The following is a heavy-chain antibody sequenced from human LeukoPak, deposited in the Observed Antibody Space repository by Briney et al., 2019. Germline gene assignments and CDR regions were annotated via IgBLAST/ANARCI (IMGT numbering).Heavy chain of an antibody. J-gene: IGHJ4*02. Sequence: GGSLRLSCAASGFTFSSYAMSWVRQAPGKGLEWVSAISGSGGSTYYADSVKGRFTISRDNPKNTLYLQMNSLRAEDTAVYYCAKFRGYCSSTSRYAIDYWGQGTLVTVSS. V-gene: IGHV3-23*01. CDR2: ISGSGGST. CDR1: GFTFSSYA. CDR3: AKFRGYCSSTSRYAIDY. D-gene: IGHD2-2*01.